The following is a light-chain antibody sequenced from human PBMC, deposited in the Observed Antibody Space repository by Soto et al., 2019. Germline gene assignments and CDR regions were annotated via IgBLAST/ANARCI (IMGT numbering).Light chain of an antibody. V-gene: IGLV2-8*01. CDR1: SSDVGDYNY. Sequence: QPVLTQPPSASGSPGQSVTISCTGTSSDVGDYNYVSWYQQHPGKAPKLMIYEVSNRPSGVPDRFSGSKSGNTASLTVSGLQAEDEADYYCSSYAGSNNWVFGGGTKVTVL. J-gene: IGLJ3*02. CDR2: EVS. CDR3: SSYAGSNNWV.